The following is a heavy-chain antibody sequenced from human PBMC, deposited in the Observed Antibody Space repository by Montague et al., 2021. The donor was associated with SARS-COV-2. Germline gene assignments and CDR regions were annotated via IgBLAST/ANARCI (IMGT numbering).Heavy chain of an antibody. Sequence: SETLSLTCTASGGSISTYPWSWIRQPAGKALEWIGRIHPNGDTTYNPSFKSRVTMSVDTSKNQFSLRMTSVTAADTAMYYCARGSGHYYSPFDNWGQGNLVTVSS. CDR1: GGSISTYP. D-gene: IGHD2-15*01. CDR2: IHPNGDT. J-gene: IGHJ4*02. V-gene: IGHV4-4*07. CDR3: ARGSGHYYSPFDN.